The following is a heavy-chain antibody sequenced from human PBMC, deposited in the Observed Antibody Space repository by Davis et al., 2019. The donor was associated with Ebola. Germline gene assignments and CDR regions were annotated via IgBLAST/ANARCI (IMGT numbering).Heavy chain of an antibody. J-gene: IGHJ4*02. CDR1: GFTFSGSA. Sequence: GGSLRFSCAASGFTFSGSAMHWVRQASGKGLEWVGRIRSKANSYATAYAASVKGRFTISRDDSKNTAYLQMNSLKTEDTAVYYCTSTSGRDDYWGQGTLVTVSS. CDR2: IRSKANSYAT. CDR3: TSTSGRDDY. V-gene: IGHV3-73*01. D-gene: IGHD6-19*01.